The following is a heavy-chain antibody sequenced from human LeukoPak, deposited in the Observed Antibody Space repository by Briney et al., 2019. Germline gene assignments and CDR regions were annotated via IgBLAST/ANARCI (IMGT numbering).Heavy chain of an antibody. V-gene: IGHV3-30*03. CDR2: ISYDGNKE. Sequence: GRSLRLSCAASGFSFSSYGMHWVRQAPGKGLEWVAVISYDGNKEYYVDSVKGRFTISRDNSKNMLYLQMDSLRAGDTAVYHCARERATSTSTWSFDYWGQGTLVTVSS. CDR3: ARERATSTSTWSFDY. J-gene: IGHJ4*02. CDR1: GFSFSSYG. D-gene: IGHD2-2*01.